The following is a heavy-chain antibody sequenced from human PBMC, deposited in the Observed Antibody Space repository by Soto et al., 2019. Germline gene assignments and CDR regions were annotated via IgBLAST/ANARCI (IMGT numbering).Heavy chain of an antibody. V-gene: IGHV4-39*01. CDR3: AGHSLRRLTFGGVISPDFDY. J-gene: IGHJ4*02. CDR2: MSYSGST. CDR1: GGSISTSTYY. D-gene: IGHD3-16*01. Sequence: SETLSLTCTVSGGSISTSTYYWGWIRQPPGKGLEWIGTMSYSGSTYYNPPLKSRVTISVDTSRNQFSLNLSSVTAADTAVFYCAGHSLRRLTFGGVISPDFDYWGLGILVTVSS.